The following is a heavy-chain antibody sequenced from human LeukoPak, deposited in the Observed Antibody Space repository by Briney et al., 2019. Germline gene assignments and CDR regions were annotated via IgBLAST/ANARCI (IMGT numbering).Heavy chain of an antibody. CDR2: MYSSGTT. J-gene: IGHJ4*02. CDR1: GGSISITRYY. V-gene: IGHV4-39*07. Sequence: SETLSLTCTVSGGSISITRYYWGWIRQPPGKGLEWIASMYSSGTTYYNPSLKSRVTISVDTSKNQFSLKLSSVTAADTAVYYCARARSLGYSSSWRKGYFDYWGQGTLVTVSS. CDR3: ARARSLGYSSSWRKGYFDY. D-gene: IGHD6-13*01.